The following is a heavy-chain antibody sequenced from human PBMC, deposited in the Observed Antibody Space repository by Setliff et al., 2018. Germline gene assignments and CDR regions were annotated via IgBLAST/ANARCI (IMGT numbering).Heavy chain of an antibody. J-gene: IGHJ5*02. Sequence: PSETLSLTCTVSGGSFTTYYWSWIRQSPGKGLEWIGYIYYSGSTNYNPSLKSRVSISVDTSKNQFSLRLSSVSAADTAVYYCAGGALGSRWYVRPWFDPWGQGTLVTVSS. CDR1: GGSFTTYY. CDR3: AGGALGSRWYVRPWFDP. D-gene: IGHD6-13*01. CDR2: IYYSGST. V-gene: IGHV4-59*12.